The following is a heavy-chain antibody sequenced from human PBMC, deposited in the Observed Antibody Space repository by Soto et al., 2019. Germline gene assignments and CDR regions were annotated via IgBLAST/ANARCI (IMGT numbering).Heavy chain of an antibody. Sequence: PSETLSLTCTVSGGSISSYYWSWIWQPPGKGLEWIGYIYYGGSTNYNPSLKSRVTISVDTSKNQFSLKLSSVTAADTAVYYCARRCGGTLDYWGQGTLVTVSS. CDR3: ARRCGGTLDY. V-gene: IGHV4-59*08. CDR1: GGSISSYY. CDR2: IYYGGST. D-gene: IGHD2-15*01. J-gene: IGHJ4*02.